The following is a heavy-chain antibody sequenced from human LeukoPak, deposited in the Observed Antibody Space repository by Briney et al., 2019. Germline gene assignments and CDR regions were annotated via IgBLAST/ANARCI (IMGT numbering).Heavy chain of an antibody. CDR1: GYTLTSYD. V-gene: IGHV1-8*01. Sequence: ASVKVSCKASGYTLTSYDANWVRQATVQGLEWMGWMNPNSGRTGYAQKFQGRITITRNTSISTAYMELSSLRSEDTAVYFCARETPSRYFDYWGQGTPVTVSS. J-gene: IGHJ4*02. CDR2: MNPNSGRT. D-gene: IGHD4-23*01. CDR3: ARETPSRYFDY.